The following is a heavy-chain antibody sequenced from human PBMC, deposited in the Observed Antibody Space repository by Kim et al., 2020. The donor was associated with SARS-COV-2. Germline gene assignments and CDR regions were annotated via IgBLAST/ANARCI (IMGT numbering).Heavy chain of an antibody. D-gene: IGHD4-17*01. CDR2: IYPCDSDI. J-gene: IGHJ4*02. Sequence: GESLKISCKGSGYSFSNYWIGWVRQMPGKGLEWMGIIYPCDSDIIYSPSFQGQVTISADKSISTAYLQWRSLKASDTAIYYCARRTGDQPFNFWGQGTLVTVSS. V-gene: IGHV5-51*01. CDR1: GYSFSNYW. CDR3: ARRTGDQPFNF.